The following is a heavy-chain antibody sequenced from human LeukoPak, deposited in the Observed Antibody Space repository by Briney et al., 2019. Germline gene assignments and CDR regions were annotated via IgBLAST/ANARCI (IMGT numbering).Heavy chain of an antibody. CDR1: GVSISSGGYS. J-gene: IGHJ4*02. D-gene: IGHD5-18*01. CDR2: IYHSGST. Sequence: SQTLSLTCAVSGVSISSGGYSWSWIRQPPGKGLEWIGYIYHSGSTYYHPSLKSRVTISVDRSKNQFSLKLSSVTAADTAVYYCARGGFLEGYSYGYLWVYFDYWGQGTLVTVSS. CDR3: ARGGFLEGYSYGYLWVYFDY. V-gene: IGHV4-30-2*01.